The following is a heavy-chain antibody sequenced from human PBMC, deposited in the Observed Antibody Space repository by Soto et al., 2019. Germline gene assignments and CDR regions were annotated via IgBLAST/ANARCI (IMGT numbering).Heavy chain of an antibody. D-gene: IGHD3-10*01. Sequence: QVQLQESGPGLVQPSQTLSLTCTVSGGSIRSRGDYWSWIRQHPGKGLEWIGYIYYSGSTYYNPSLKSRVTISVDTSKNQFSRNLNSLTAADTAVYYCARVGEIVGDYWGQGTLVTVAS. V-gene: IGHV4-31*03. J-gene: IGHJ4*02. CDR3: ARVGEIVGDY. CDR2: IYYSGST. CDR1: GGSIRSRGDY.